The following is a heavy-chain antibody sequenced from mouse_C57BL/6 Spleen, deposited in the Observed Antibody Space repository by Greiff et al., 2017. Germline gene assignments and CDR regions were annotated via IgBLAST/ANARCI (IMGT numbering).Heavy chain of an antibody. V-gene: IGHV1-59*01. CDR1: GYTFTSYW. Sequence: QVQLQQPGAELVRPGPSVTLSCKASGYTFTSYWMHWVKQRPGQGLEWLGVIDPSDSYTNYNQKFKGKATLTVDTSSRKAYMQLSSLTSEDSAVYYCARRAYYGSSLAYWGQGTLVTVSA. J-gene: IGHJ3*01. CDR2: IDPSDSYT. D-gene: IGHD1-1*01. CDR3: ARRAYYGSSLAY.